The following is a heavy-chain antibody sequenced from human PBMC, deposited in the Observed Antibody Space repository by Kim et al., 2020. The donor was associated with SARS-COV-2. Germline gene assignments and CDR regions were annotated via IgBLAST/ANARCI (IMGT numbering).Heavy chain of an antibody. CDR1: GFTFSAST. CDR3: LQFGGAISGY. J-gene: IGHJ4*02. Sequence: GESLKISCAASGFTFSASTIHWVRQASGKGLEWVGHIKKKADNYATRFGESVRGRFTISRDDSKNTAYLQMNSLKTDDTAVYYCLQFGGAISGYWGQGTLVTVSS. V-gene: IGHV3-73*01. CDR2: IKKKADNYAT. D-gene: IGHD3-16*01.